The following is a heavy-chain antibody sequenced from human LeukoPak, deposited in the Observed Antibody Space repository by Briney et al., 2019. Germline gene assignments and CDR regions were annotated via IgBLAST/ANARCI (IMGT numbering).Heavy chain of an antibody. CDR1: GGSISSGGYS. CDR3: ARHYGDYGDHAYYFDY. V-gene: IGHV4-30-2*01. Sequence: SETLSLTCAVSGGSISSGGYSWSWIRQPPGKGLEWIGYIYHSGSTYYNPSLKSRVTISVDRSKNQFSLKLSSVTAADTAVYYCARHYGDYGDHAYYFDYWGQGTLVTVSS. CDR2: IYHSGST. J-gene: IGHJ4*02. D-gene: IGHD4-17*01.